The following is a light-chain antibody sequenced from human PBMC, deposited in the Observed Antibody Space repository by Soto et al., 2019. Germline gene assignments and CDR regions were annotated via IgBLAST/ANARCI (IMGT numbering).Light chain of an antibody. CDR2: GAY. V-gene: IGKV3-20*01. J-gene: IGKJ1*01. CDR3: QYLSNSLSQWT. CDR1: QISNSIY. Sequence: EIVLTQSPDTLYSFPRQRATLSCRASQISNSIYLAWYQQKPGQPPRLLVYGAYPMDTGVSERYSGSRSGTDCALTISTVEPEDCGVYYCQYLSNSLSQWTFGQGNKVES.